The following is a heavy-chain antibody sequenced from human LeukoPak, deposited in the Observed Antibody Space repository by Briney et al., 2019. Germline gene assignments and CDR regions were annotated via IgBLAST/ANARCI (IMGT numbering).Heavy chain of an antibody. CDR1: GYTFTSYG. J-gene: IGHJ6*02. CDR2: ISAYNGNT. CDR3: ARNLPRNYYGMDV. Sequence: ASVKVSCKASGYTFTSYGISWVRQASGQGLEWMGWISAYNGNTNYAQKLQGRVTMTTDTSTSTAYMELWSLRSDDTAVYYCARNLPRNYYGMDVWGQGTTVTVSS. V-gene: IGHV1-18*01.